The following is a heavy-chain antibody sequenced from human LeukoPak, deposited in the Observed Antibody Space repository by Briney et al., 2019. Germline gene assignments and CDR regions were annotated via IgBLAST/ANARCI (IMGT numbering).Heavy chain of an antibody. CDR3: ARQAAPTYYYDSGYDAFDI. V-gene: IGHV3-7*01. J-gene: IGHJ3*02. Sequence: GGSLRLSCAASGFTFNSYWMNWVRQAPGKGLEWVANIKQDGSEKYYVDSVKGRFTISRDNAKNSLYLQMNSLRAEDTAVYYCARQAAPTYYYDSGYDAFDIWGQGTMVTVSS. CDR1: GFTFNSYW. D-gene: IGHD3-22*01. CDR2: IKQDGSEK.